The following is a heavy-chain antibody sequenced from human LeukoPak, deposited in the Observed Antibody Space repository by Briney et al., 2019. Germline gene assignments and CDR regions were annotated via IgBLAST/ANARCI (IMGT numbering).Heavy chain of an antibody. J-gene: IGHJ4*02. CDR3: ARDGEQWLAGDFDY. Sequence: KPSETLSLTCTVSGGSISSSSYYWGWIRQPPGKGLEWIGSIYYSGSTYYNPSLKSRVTISVDTSKNQFSLKLSSVTAADTAVYYCARDGEQWLAGDFDYWGQGTLVTVSS. CDR2: IYYSGST. V-gene: IGHV4-39*07. CDR1: GGSISSSSYY. D-gene: IGHD6-19*01.